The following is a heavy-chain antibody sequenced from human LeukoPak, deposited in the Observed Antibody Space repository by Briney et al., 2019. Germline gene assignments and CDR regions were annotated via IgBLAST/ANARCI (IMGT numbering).Heavy chain of an antibody. CDR3: ARVSTSSSWYNY. CDR1: GYTFTSYA. D-gene: IGHD6-13*01. J-gene: IGHJ4*02. V-gene: IGHV1-3*01. CDR2: INAGNGNT. Sequence: GASVKVSCKASGYTFTSYAMHWVRQAPGQRLEWMGWINAGNGNTKYSQKFQGRVTITRDTSASTAYMELSSLRSGDTAVYYCARVSTSSSWYNYWGQGTLVTVSS.